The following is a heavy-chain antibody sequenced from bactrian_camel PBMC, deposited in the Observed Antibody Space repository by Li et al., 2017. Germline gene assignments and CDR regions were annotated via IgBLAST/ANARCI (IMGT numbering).Heavy chain of an antibody. V-gene: IGHV3S1*01. D-gene: IGHD1*01. CDR3: AADLYPPCNYWSTYAY. J-gene: IGHJ4*01. Sequence: QVQLVESGGGSVQAGGSLRLSCVATGFPYNSNCMAWFRQAPGEEREGVAAIHTGAGTTYYADSVQGRFTISQDNAKNTVYLQMNSLKPEDTAMYYCAADLYPPCNYWSTYAYWGQGTQVTVS. CDR2: IHTGAGTT. CDR1: GFPYNSNC.